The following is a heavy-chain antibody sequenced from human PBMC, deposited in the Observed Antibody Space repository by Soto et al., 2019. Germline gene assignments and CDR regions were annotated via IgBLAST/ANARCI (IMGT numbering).Heavy chain of an antibody. Sequence: QVQLVQSGAEVKKPGSSVNVSCKASGGTFSSYAISWVRQAPGQGVEWMGGIIPIFVTANYAQKYQGRVTITAEESTRTAYTALSRLSGEGAAVSYFAKGDIVVEPAAMGPAAGKRYYFDYWGQGTLVTVSS. CDR1: GGTFSSYA. J-gene: IGHJ4*02. CDR2: IIPIFVTA. D-gene: IGHD2-2*01. V-gene: IGHV1-69*01. CDR3: AKGDIVVEPAAMGPAAGKRYYFDY.